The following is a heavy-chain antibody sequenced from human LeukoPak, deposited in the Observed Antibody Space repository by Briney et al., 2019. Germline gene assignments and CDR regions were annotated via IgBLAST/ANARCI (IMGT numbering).Heavy chain of an antibody. CDR2: IDSSGGTI. D-gene: IGHD3-22*01. V-gene: IGHV3-48*04. CDR3: AKRGVVIRVILVGFHKEAYYFDS. Sequence: GGSLRLSCAASGFTFIIYSMNWVRQAPGKGLEWVSYIDSSGGTIYYADSVKGRFTISRDNAKNSLYLQMNSLRAEDTAVYFCAKRGVVIRVILVGFHKEAYYFDSWGQGALVTVSS. CDR1: GFTFIIYS. J-gene: IGHJ4*02.